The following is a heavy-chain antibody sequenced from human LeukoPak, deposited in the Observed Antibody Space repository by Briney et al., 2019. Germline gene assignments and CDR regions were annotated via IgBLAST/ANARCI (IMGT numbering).Heavy chain of an antibody. V-gene: IGHV3-30*18. J-gene: IGHJ4*02. CDR2: ISYDGSNK. D-gene: IGHD5-12*01. Sequence: GGSLRLSCAASGFTFSSYGMHWVRQAPGKGLEWVALISYDGSNKYYADSVKGRFTISRDNSKNTLYLQLSSLRAEDTAVYYCAKGYSGYDSSLDYWGQGTLVTVSS. CDR3: AKGYSGYDSSLDY. CDR1: GFTFSSYG.